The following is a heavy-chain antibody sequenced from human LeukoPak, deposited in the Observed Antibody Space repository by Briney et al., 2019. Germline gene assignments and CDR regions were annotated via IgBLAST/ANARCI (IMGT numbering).Heavy chain of an antibody. J-gene: IGHJ3*02. Sequence: GRSMRPSCAAYGFSFSSNSMNWVRQAPGKVLEWVSSISSIGSYIYYADAVKGRFTISRDNAKTSLYLQMNSLRAEDTAVYYCASEGGEVRYFDWLPHASNPFDSWGQGTMVTVSS. CDR3: ASEGGEVRYFDWLPHASNPFDS. V-gene: IGHV3-21*01. D-gene: IGHD3-9*01. CDR2: ISSIGSYI. CDR1: GFSFSSNS.